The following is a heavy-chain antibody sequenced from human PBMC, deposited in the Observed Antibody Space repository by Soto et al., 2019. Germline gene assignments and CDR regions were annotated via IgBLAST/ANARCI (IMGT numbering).Heavy chain of an antibody. CDR2: IFYTGIT. CDR3: VGGGYDFSGVNFDDGFDF. V-gene: IGHV4-59*03. CDR1: SGSLSSHF. J-gene: IGHJ3*01. D-gene: IGHD3-22*01. Sequence: PSETLSLTCSVSSGSLSSHFWAWIRQSPGKGLEWLGYIFYTGITNYNPSLQSRVTISVDTSKDQFSLSLNSVTAADTAVYYCVGGGYDFSGVNFDDGFDFWGQGIPVTVSS.